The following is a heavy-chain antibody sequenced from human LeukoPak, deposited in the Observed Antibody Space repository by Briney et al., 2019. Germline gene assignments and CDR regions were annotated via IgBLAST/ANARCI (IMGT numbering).Heavy chain of an antibody. CDR3: ARGPRGGEYSGYIRYYYYYYMDV. CDR2: ISSNGGST. V-gene: IGHV3-64*01. CDR1: GFTFSNYA. D-gene: IGHD5-12*01. J-gene: IGHJ6*03. Sequence: GGSLRLSCAASGFTFSNYAMHWVRQAPGKGLEYVSAISSNGGSTYYANSVKGRFTISRDNSNNTLYLQMGSLRSEDTAVYYCARGPRGGEYSGYIRYYYYYYMDVWGKGTTVTVSS.